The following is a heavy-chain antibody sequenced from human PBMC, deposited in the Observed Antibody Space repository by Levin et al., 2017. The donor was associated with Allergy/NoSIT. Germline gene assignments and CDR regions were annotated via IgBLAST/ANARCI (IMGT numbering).Heavy chain of an antibody. CDR2: IYYSGST. CDR3: ARGPEDNWFDP. Sequence: SETLSLTCTVSGGSISSGDYYWSWIRQPPGKGLEWIGYIYYSGSTYYNPSLKSRVTISVDTSKNQFSLKLSAVTAADTAVYYCARGPEDNWFDPWGQGTLVTVSS. CDR1: GGSISSGDYY. D-gene: IGHD2-2*01. J-gene: IGHJ5*02. V-gene: IGHV4-30-4*01.